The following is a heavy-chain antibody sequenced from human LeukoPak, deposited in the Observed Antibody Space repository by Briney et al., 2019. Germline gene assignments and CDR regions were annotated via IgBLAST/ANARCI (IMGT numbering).Heavy chain of an antibody. V-gene: IGHV1-2*02. Sequence: ASVKVSCKASGYTFTGYYMHWVRQAPGQGLEWMGWINPNSGGTNYAQKFQGRVTMTRDTSISIAYMELSRLRSDDTAVYYCARESDSSGWKAGNAFDIWGQGTMVTVSS. CDR3: ARESDSSGWKAGNAFDI. CDR2: INPNSGGT. J-gene: IGHJ3*02. D-gene: IGHD6-19*01. CDR1: GYTFTGYY.